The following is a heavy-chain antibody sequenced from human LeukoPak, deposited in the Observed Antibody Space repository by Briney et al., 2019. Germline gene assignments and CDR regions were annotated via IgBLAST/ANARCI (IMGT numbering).Heavy chain of an antibody. CDR3: TRGAIAPHPSP. CDR2: ISSSGSTI. D-gene: IGHD6-6*01. CDR1: GFTFSDYY. Sequence: KTGGSLRLSCAASGFTFSDYYMSWIRQAPGKGLEWVSYISSSGSTIYYADSVKGRFAISRDDSKNTLYLQMNSLRAEDTALYYCTRGAIAPHPSPWGQGTLVTVSS. V-gene: IGHV3-11*01. J-gene: IGHJ5*02.